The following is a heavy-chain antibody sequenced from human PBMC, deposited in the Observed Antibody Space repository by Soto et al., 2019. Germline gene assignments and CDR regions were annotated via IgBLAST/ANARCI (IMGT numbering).Heavy chain of an antibody. J-gene: IGHJ4*02. D-gene: IGHD3-3*01. V-gene: IGHV2-5*02. CDR2: SYWDDYR. CDR1: GFSLSTTGVG. CDR3: AHLLVLPFDY. Sequence: QITLKESGPTLVKPTQTLTLTCTYSGFSLSTTGVGVGWIRQPPGKALEWLGISYWDDYRRYSPSLKDRLTLTNDISKSQVVLTLTIMDPVDTATYYFAHLLVLPFDYLGQGTLVIVSS.